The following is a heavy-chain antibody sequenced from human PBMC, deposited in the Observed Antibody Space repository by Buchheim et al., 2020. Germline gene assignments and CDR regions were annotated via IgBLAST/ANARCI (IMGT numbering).Heavy chain of an antibody. CDR2: IYSGGST. V-gene: IGHV3-66*02. CDR1: GFTVSSNY. CDR3: ARTGKFGIFGVVTNYYYYGMDV. Sequence: EVQLVESGGGLVQPGGSLRLSCAASGFTVSSNYMSWVRQAPGKGLEWVSVIYSGGSTYYADSVKGRFTISRDNSKNTLYLQMNSLRAEDTAVYYCARTGKFGIFGVVTNYYYYGMDVWGQGTT. J-gene: IGHJ6*02. D-gene: IGHD3-3*01.